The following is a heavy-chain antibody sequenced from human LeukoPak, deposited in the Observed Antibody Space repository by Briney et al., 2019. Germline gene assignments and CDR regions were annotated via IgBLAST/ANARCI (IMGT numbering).Heavy chain of an antibody. Sequence: ASVKVSCKASGGTFSSYAISWVRQAPGQGLEWMGGIIPIFGTANYAQKFQGRVTITADESTSTAYMELSSLRSEDTAVYYCARGDREVTTFFGYWGQGTLVTVSS. CDR1: GGTFSSYA. D-gene: IGHD4-17*01. V-gene: IGHV1-69*13. J-gene: IGHJ4*02. CDR2: IIPIFGTA. CDR3: ARGDREVTTFFGY.